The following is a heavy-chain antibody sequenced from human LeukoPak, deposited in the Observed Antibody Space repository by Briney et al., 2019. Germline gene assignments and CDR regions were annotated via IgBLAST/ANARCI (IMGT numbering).Heavy chain of an antibody. CDR1: DGSINSGDYY. D-gene: IGHD4-17*01. V-gene: IGHV4-30-2*01. CDR2: IYHSGST. CDR3: ARRGNTYGDYGLIDY. Sequence: SETLSLTCTVSDGSINSGDYYWSWIRQHPGKGLEWIGYIYHSGSTYYNPSLKSRVTISVDRSKNQFSLKLSSVTAADTAVYYCARRGNTYGDYGLIDYWGQGTLVTVSS. J-gene: IGHJ4*02.